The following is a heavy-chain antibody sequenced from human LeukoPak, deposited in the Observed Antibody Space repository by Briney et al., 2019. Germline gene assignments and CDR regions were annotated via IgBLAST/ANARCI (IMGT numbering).Heavy chain of an antibody. D-gene: IGHD5-24*01. CDR3: AAMATTLLGLFDY. J-gene: IGHJ4*02. CDR2: IIPIFGTA. Sequence: ASVKVSCKASGGTFSSDAISGVRQAPGQGLEWMGGIIPIFGTANYAQKFQGRVTITTDESTSTAYMELSSLRSEDTAVYYCAAMATTLLGLFDYWGQGTLVSVSS. CDR1: GGTFSSDA. V-gene: IGHV1-69*05.